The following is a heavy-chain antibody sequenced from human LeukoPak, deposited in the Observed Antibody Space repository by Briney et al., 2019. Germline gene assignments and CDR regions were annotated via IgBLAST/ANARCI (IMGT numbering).Heavy chain of an antibody. CDR2: ISSSSHCI. V-gene: IGHV3-21*01. J-gene: IGHJ6*02. D-gene: IGHD3-10*01. CDR1: GFTFSASS. CDR3: ARGFGRFGELYEHYYHLMDA. Sequence: GGSLRLSCAASGFTFSASSMNWVRQAPGKGLEWVSSISSSSHCIFYADSLKGRFTISRDNAKNSLYLQMNSLRAEDTAVYYCARGFGRFGELYEHYYHLMDAWGQGTRSPSP.